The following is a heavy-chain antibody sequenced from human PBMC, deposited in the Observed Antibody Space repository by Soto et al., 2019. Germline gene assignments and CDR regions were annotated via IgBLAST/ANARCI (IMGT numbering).Heavy chain of an antibody. J-gene: IGHJ4*02. D-gene: IGHD6-19*01. V-gene: IGHV3-33*01. Sequence: QVRLVESGGGVVQPGRSLRLSCTASGFSFDNYGMHWVRQSPGKGLEWVAVIWYDGSEEYYADFVKGRFTISRDNSKNTRYLQMDSLRGEDTALYYCARDAGWLVRGGFDYWGQGTLVTVSS. CDR1: GFSFDNYG. CDR2: IWYDGSEE. CDR3: ARDAGWLVRGGFDY.